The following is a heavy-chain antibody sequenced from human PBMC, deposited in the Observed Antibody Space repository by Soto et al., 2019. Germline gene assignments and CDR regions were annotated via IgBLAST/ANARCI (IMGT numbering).Heavy chain of an antibody. D-gene: IGHD3-3*01. CDR1: GFSLTTSGVG. CDR2: IYWDDDK. V-gene: IGHV2-5*02. CDR3: AHRVLRTVFELVTLTAIYFVF. J-gene: IGHJ4*02. Sequence: QITLNESGPTQVKPRQTLTLTCTFSGFSLTTSGVGVGWIRQSPGKAPEWLALIYWDDDKRYSPSLKSRLTISKDTSKNRVVLTMADLDPAATANYFCAHRVLRTVFELVTLTAIYFVFFGQGTPVAVSS.